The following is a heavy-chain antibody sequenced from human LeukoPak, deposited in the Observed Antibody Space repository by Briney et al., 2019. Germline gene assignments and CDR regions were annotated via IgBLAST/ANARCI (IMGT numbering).Heavy chain of an antibody. CDR2: IKQDGSEN. J-gene: IGHJ4*02. CDR3: AKGGSSGWYGDY. CDR1: GFTFSSYW. D-gene: IGHD6-19*01. Sequence: GGSLRLSCAASGFTFSSYWMTWVRQAPGKGLEWVANIKQDGSENYYLDSVKGRFTISRDNSKNTLYLQMNSLRAEDTAVYYCAKGGSSGWYGDYWGQGTLVSVSS. V-gene: IGHV3-7*01.